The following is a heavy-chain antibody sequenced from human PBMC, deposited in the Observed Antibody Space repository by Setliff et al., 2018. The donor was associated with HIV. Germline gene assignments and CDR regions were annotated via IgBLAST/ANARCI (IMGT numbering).Heavy chain of an antibody. V-gene: IGHV4-59*01. D-gene: IGHD5-18*01. CDR3: ARSPGVDTNMAFDY. Sequence: SETLSLTCSVTGGSIINYFWGWVRMPPGKGLEWVGYIYYSGSTDYNPSLKSRVTISVDTSKNQVSLKLNSVTAADTAVYYCARSPGVDTNMAFDYWGQGTLVTVSS. CDR1: GGSIINYF. J-gene: IGHJ4*02. CDR2: IYYSGST.